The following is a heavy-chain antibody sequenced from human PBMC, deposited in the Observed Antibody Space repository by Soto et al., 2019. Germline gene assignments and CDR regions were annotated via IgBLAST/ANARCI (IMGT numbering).Heavy chain of an antibody. Sequence: QVQVVESGGGVVQPGRSLRLSCAASGFTFSSYGMHWVRQAPGKGLEWVAVIWYDGSNKYYADSVKGRFTISRDNSKNTLYLQMNSLRAEDTAVYYCARALGVYCGGDCALDYWGQGTLVTVSS. CDR3: ARALGVYCGGDCALDY. J-gene: IGHJ4*02. D-gene: IGHD2-21*02. V-gene: IGHV3-33*01. CDR1: GFTFSSYG. CDR2: IWYDGSNK.